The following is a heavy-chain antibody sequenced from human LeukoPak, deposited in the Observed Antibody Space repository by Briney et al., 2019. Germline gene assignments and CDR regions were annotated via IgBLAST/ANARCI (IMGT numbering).Heavy chain of an antibody. V-gene: IGHV3-30*18. J-gene: IGHJ4*02. D-gene: IGHD3-22*01. Sequence: GGSLRLSCAASRFTFSSYGMHWVRQAPGKGLEWVAVISYDGSNKYYADSVKGRFTISRDNSKNTLYLQMNSLRAEDTAVYYCAKAYYDSSGLLDYWGQGTLVTVSS. CDR2: ISYDGSNK. CDR3: AKAYYDSSGLLDY. CDR1: RFTFSSYG.